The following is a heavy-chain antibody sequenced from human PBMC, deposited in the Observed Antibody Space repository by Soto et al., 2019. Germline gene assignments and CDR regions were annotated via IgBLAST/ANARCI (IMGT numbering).Heavy chain of an antibody. CDR1: GFTFSSYG. Sequence: PGGSLRLSCAASGFTFSSYGMHWVRQAPGKGLEWVAVIWYDGSNKYYADSVKGRFTISRDNSKNTLYLQMNSLRAEDTAVYYCARDSVYSSSWYEVYYYGMDVWGQGTTVTVSS. CDR3: ARDSVYSSSWYEVYYYGMDV. J-gene: IGHJ6*02. D-gene: IGHD6-13*01. CDR2: IWYDGSNK. V-gene: IGHV3-33*01.